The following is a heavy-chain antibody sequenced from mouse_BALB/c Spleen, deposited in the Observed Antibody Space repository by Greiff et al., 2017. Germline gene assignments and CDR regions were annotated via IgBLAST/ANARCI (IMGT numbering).Heavy chain of an antibody. V-gene: IGHV5-17*02. CDR2: ISSGSSTI. J-gene: IGHJ4*01. Sequence: EVKLMESGGGLVQPGGSRKLSCAASGFTFSSFGMHWVRQAPEKGLEWVAYISSGSSTIYYADTVKGRFTISRDNPKNTLFLPMTSLRSEDTAMYYCARSNYAMDYWGQGTSVTVSS. CDR3: ARSNYAMDY. CDR1: GFTFSSFG.